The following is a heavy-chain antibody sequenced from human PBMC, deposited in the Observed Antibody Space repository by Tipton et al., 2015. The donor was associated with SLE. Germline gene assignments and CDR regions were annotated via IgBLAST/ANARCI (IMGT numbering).Heavy chain of an antibody. CDR2: ISVSGDTT. J-gene: IGHJ4*02. Sequence: QLVQSGGGLVQPGGSLRLSCAASGFTFSDHYMDWVRQAPGKGLEYVSKISVSGDTTYYANSLKGRSTISRDNSRNILYLQMGSLTVEDMAVYYCARSLPHGTGDKRGFDSWGQGTLVTVSS. CDR1: GFTFSDHY. D-gene: IGHD2-21*01. V-gene: IGHV3-64*01. CDR3: ARSLPHGTGDKRGFDS.